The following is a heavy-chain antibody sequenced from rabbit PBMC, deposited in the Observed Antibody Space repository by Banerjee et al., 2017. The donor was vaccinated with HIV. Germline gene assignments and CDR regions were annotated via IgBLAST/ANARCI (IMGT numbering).Heavy chain of an antibody. V-gene: IGHV1S40*01. CDR3: ARGDYTYGYTDDGQPIYFNL. CDR1: GFSFSSSYW. Sequence: QSLEESGGDLVKPGASLTLTCTASGFSFSSSYWISWVRQAPGKGLEWITCIYAGSSGNTYYASWAEGRFTISKTSSTTVTLRMTSLTAADTATYFCARGDYTYGYTDDGQPIYFNLWGPGTLVTVS. J-gene: IGHJ4*01. CDR2: IYAGSSGNT. D-gene: IGHD6-1*01.